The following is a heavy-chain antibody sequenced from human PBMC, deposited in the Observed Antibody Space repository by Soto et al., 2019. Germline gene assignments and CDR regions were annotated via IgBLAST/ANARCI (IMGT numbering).Heavy chain of an antibody. J-gene: IGHJ6*02. CDR2: ISYDGSKK. CDR3: AKMDADLLPYYYYGMDV. CDR1: GFRFSDYG. Sequence: QVQLVESGGGVVQPGRSLRLSCAASGFRFSDYGIHWVRQAPGKGLAWLALISYDGSKKFYTDSVKGRLTISRDNSKNTMYLQLDRLRAEDTPVYYCAKMDADLLPYYYYGMDVWGQGTTVTVSS. V-gene: IGHV3-30*18. D-gene: IGHD1-26*01.